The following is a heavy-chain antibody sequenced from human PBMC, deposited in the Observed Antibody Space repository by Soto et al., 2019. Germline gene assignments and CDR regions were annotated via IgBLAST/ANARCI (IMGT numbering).Heavy chain of an antibody. Sequence: EVQLVESGGGLVQPGRSLRLSCAVSGFTFDDYAMHWVRQAPGKGLEWVSGISWNSGSIGYADSVKGRFTISRDNAKNSLYLQMNSLKTEDTAVYYCWKELGFIAAPGGAFDIWGQGTMVTVSS. D-gene: IGHD6-13*01. J-gene: IGHJ3*02. CDR2: ISWNSGSI. CDR1: GFTFDDYA. V-gene: IGHV3-9*01. CDR3: WKELGFIAAPGGAFDI.